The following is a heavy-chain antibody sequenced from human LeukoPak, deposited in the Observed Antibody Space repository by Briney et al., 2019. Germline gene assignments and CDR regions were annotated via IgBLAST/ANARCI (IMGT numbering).Heavy chain of an antibody. J-gene: IGHJ4*02. V-gene: IGHV4-61*02. CDR3: ARATYEDFDS. Sequence: SETLSLTCTVSGGSISSGNYYWSWIRQPAGKGLEWVGRIYTSGSTNYNPSLKSRVTISVDTSKSQFSLKLSSVIAADAAVYYCARATYEDFDSWGQGTLVTVSS. D-gene: IGHD3-22*01. CDR1: GGSISSGNYY. CDR2: IYTSGST.